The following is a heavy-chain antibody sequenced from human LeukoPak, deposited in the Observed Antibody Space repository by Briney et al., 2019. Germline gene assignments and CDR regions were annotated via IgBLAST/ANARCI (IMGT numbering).Heavy chain of an antibody. J-gene: IGHJ3*02. Sequence: SETLSLTCSVSGGSISLSYYYWGWIRQPPGKALEWIGSVYYSGTTSYNPSLKSRVTISVDMSKNHFSLRLSSVTAADTAVYYCARSYSSGYFGLAFDIWGQGTMVTVSS. CDR2: VYYSGTT. V-gene: IGHV4-39*07. D-gene: IGHD3-22*01. CDR1: GGSISLSYYY. CDR3: ARSYSSGYFGLAFDI.